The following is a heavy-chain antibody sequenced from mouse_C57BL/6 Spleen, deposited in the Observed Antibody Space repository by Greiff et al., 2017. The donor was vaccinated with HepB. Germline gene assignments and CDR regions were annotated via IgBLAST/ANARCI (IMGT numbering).Heavy chain of an antibody. D-gene: IGHD1-1*01. V-gene: IGHV1-15*01. CDR1: GYTFTDYE. Sequence: VQLQQSGAELVRPGASVTLSCKASGYTFTDYEMHWVKQTPVHGLEWIGAIDPETGGTAYNQKFKGKAILTADKSSSTAYMELRSLTSEDSAVYYCTRDFYYGSSYYFDYWGQGTTLTVSS. J-gene: IGHJ2*01. CDR3: TRDFYYGSSYYFDY. CDR2: IDPETGGT.